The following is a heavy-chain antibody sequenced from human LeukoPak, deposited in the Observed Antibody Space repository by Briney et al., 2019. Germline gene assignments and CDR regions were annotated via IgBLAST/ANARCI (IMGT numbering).Heavy chain of an antibody. D-gene: IGHD2-21*02. CDR2: ISSSGTTI. CDR1: GFTFDDYA. Sequence: GGSLRLSCEASGFTFDDYAMHWVRQVTGKGLEWVAYISSSGTTIYYADSVRGRFTVSRDNAKRSLYLHMTSLRAEDTAMYYCARGESSYCSGGCYFASWGQGTLVTISS. CDR3: ARGESSYCSGGCYFAS. J-gene: IGHJ5*01. V-gene: IGHV3-11*04.